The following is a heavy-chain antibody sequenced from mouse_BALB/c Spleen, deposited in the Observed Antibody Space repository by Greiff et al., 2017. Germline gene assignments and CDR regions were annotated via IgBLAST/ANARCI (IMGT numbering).Heavy chain of an antibody. J-gene: IGHJ3*01. CDR3: ARNGNYVGWFAY. D-gene: IGHD2-1*01. CDR1: GFNIKDTY. V-gene: IGHV14-3*02. CDR2: IDPANGNT. Sequence: AQLQQSGAELVKPGASVKLSCTASGFNIKDTYMHWVKQRPEQGLEWIGRIDPANGNTKYDPKFQGKATITADTSSNTAYLQLSSLTSEDTAVYYCARNGNYVGWFAYWGQGTLVTVSA.